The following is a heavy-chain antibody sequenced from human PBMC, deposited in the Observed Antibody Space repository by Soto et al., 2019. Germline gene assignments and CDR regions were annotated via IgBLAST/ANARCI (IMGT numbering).Heavy chain of an antibody. CDR3: VHHCNSDDCPTR. CDR1: GFSVSYKY. V-gene: IGHV3-66*01. J-gene: IGHJ4*02. CDR2: IYSGGST. Sequence: VQLVESGGDLVQPGGSLRLSCAASGFSVSYKYISWVRQAPGKGLEWVSVIYSGGSTYYADSVKGGFTISRDKSKNTLSLKMDSLRAEDSVLYHFVHHCNSDDCPTRWGPGPLVTVSS. D-gene: IGHD1-26*01.